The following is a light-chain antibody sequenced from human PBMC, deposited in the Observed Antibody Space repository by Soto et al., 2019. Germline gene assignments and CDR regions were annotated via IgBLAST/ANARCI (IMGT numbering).Light chain of an antibody. Sequence: DIQMTQSPSSLSASVGDRVTITCRASQGVRTYLAWYQQRPGKAPQLLIYAASSLQSGVPSRFSGSGSGTDFTLTISSLQPEDFATYYCQQSYSTPLTFGGGTKVDIK. CDR3: QQSYSTPLT. J-gene: IGKJ4*01. CDR1: QGVRTY. V-gene: IGKV1-39*01. CDR2: AAS.